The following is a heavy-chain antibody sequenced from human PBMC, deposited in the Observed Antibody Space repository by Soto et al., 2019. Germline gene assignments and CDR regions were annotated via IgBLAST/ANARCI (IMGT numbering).Heavy chain of an antibody. CDR2: TYYRSKWYN. CDR1: GDSVSSNSAA. D-gene: IGHD6-13*01. J-gene: IGHJ5*02. Sequence: QVQLQQSGPGLVKPSQTLSLTCAISGDSVSSNSAAWNWIRQSPSRGLEWLGRTYYRSKWYNDYAVSVKSRITINPDTPKNQFSLQLNSVTPEDTAVYYCARVSPAAAGTWSWFDPWGQGTLVTVSS. CDR3: ARVSPAAAGTWSWFDP. V-gene: IGHV6-1*01.